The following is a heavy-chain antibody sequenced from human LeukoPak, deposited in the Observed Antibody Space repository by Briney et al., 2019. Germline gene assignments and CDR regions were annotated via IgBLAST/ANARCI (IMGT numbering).Heavy chain of an antibody. CDR2: ISSSSSTI. CDR1: GFTFSSYS. Sequence: GGSLRLSCAASGFTFSSYSMNWVRQAPGKGLEWVSYISSSSSTIYYANSVKGRFSISRDNAKSSLYLQMNSLRAEDTAVYYCASPPFGCSSTSCYGYWGQGTLVSVSS. J-gene: IGHJ4*02. CDR3: ASPPFGCSSTSCYGY. V-gene: IGHV3-48*01. D-gene: IGHD2-2*01.